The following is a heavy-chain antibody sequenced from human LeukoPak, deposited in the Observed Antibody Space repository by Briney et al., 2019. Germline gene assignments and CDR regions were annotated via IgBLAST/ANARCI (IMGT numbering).Heavy chain of an antibody. V-gene: IGHV3-13*01. D-gene: IGHD6-19*01. CDR1: GFTLSSYA. CDR3: AKELAVAGRD. Sequence: GGSLRLSCAASGFTLSSYAMHWVRQPAGKGLEWVSAIGTAGDTFYPGSVKGRFTISRENAKKSLFLQMNSLRAEDTAIYYCAKELAVAGRDWGQGTLVTVSS. CDR2: IGTAGDT. J-gene: IGHJ4*02.